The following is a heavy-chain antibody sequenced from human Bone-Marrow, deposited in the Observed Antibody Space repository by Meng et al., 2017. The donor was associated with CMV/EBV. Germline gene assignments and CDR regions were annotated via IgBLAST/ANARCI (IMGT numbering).Heavy chain of an antibody. CDR1: GYTFTGYY. Sequence: ASVKVSCKASGYTFTGYYIHWVRQAPGQGLEWMGWLNPNNGGTNYAQKFQGRVTMTRDTSISTAYMELSRLTSDDTAVYYCARDRFPGHSGSYPLGYWGQGTLVTVSS. D-gene: IGHD1-26*01. V-gene: IGHV1-2*02. CDR3: ARDRFPGHSGSYPLGY. J-gene: IGHJ4*02. CDR2: LNPNNGGT.